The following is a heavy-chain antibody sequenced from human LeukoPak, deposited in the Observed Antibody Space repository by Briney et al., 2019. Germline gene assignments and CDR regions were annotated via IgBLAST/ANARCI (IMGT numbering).Heavy chain of an antibody. CDR1: GFTFSSSA. CDR3: AKAGDIGYCSSTSCYADY. D-gene: IGHD2-2*01. Sequence: QSGGSLRLSCAASGFTFSSSAMSWVRQAPGKGLEWVSAISGGGGSTYYADSVKGRFTISRDKSKNTLYLQMNSLRAEDTAVYYCAKAGDIGYCSSTSCYADYWGQGTLVTVSS. J-gene: IGHJ4*02. V-gene: IGHV3-23*01. CDR2: ISGGGGST.